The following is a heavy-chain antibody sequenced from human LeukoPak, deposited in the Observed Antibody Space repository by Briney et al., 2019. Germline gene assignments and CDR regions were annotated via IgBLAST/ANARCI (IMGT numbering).Heavy chain of an antibody. D-gene: IGHD3-22*01. J-gene: IGHJ4*02. Sequence: PSETLSLTCSVSGGSISSSSSYWGWIRQPPGKGLEWIGSIYYSGSSFDNPALKSRVTISVDTSKNQFSLKLSSVTAADTAVYYCARDPEPNYDSSGQGDYWGQGTLVTVSS. CDR1: GGSISSSSSY. V-gene: IGHV4-39*02. CDR2: IYYSGSS. CDR3: ARDPEPNYDSSGQGDY.